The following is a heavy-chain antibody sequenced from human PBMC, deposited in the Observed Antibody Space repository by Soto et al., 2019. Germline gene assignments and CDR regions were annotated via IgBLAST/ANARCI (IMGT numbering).Heavy chain of an antibody. D-gene: IGHD2-8*01. CDR2: IYPGDSDT. Sequence: GESLKISCKGSGYSFTSYWIGWVRQMPGKGLEWMGIIYPGDSDTRYSPSFQGQVTISADKSISTAYLQWSSLKASDTAIYYCARLLYEGPYYSYYYGMDVWGQGTTVTVS. CDR3: ARLLYEGPYYSYYYGMDV. V-gene: IGHV5-51*01. CDR1: GYSFTSYW. J-gene: IGHJ6*02.